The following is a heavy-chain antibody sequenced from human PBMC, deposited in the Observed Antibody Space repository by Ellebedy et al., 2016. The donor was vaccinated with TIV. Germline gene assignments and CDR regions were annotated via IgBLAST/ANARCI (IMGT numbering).Heavy chain of an antibody. CDR2: IWYDGSNK. Sequence: GESLKISCAASGFTFSNDGMHWVRQAPGKGLEWVAVIWYDGSNKYYAESVKGRFTVSRDNSKNTLYLQMNSLRAEDTAVYHCARDGVVPAGGVPQFDPWGQGTLVTVSS. J-gene: IGHJ5*02. CDR1: GFTFSNDG. D-gene: IGHD2-2*01. CDR3: ARDGVVPAGGVPQFDP. V-gene: IGHV3-33*08.